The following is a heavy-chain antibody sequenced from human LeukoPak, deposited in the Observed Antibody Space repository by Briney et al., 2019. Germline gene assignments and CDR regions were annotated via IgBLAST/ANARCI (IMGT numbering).Heavy chain of an antibody. J-gene: IGHJ4*02. CDR2: IYSGGST. CDR3: ARDTYGSGTQV. D-gene: IGHD3-10*01. Sequence: GGSLRLSCAASGFTVSSNYMSWVRQAPGKGLEWVSVIYSGGSTYYADSVQGRFTISRDNSKNTLYLQMNSLRAEDTVVYYCARDTYGSGTQVWGQGTPVTVSS. V-gene: IGHV3-66*01. CDR1: GFTVSSNY.